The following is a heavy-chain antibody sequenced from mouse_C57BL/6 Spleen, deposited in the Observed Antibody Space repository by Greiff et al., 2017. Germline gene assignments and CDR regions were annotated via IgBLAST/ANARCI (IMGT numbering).Heavy chain of an antibody. V-gene: IGHV1-39*01. J-gene: IGHJ3*01. CDR2: FNPNYGTT. CDR3: ARSYDGYYAWFAY. CDR1: GYSFTDYN. D-gene: IGHD2-3*01. Sequence: VHLQQSGPELVKPGASVKISCKASGYSFTDYNMNWVKQSNGKSLEWIGVFNPNYGTTSYNQKFKGKATLTVDQSSSTAYLQLNSLTSEDSAVYYCARSYDGYYAWFAYWGQGTLVTVSA.